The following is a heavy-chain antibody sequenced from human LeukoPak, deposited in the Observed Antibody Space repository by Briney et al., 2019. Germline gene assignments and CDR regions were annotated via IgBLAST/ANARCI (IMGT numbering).Heavy chain of an antibody. CDR2: ISAYNGNT. J-gene: IGHJ2*01. D-gene: IGHD2-15*01. CDR1: GYTFTSYG. V-gene: IGHV1-18*01. CDR3: ARDRSPNIVVVVAATSYWYFDP. Sequence: ASVKVSCKASGYTFTSYGISWVRQAPGQGLEWMGWISAYNGNTNYAQKLQGRVTMTTDTSTSTAYMELRSLRSDDTAVYYCARDRSPNIVVVVAATSYWYFDPWGRGTLVTVSS.